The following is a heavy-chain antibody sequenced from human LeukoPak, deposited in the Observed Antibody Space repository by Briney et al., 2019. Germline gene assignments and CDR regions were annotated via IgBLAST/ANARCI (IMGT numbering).Heavy chain of an antibody. V-gene: IGHV3-23*01. CDR3: AKGGYSSGWTDFDY. D-gene: IGHD6-19*01. CDR1: GFTFSSYA. Sequence: GGSLRLSCAASGFTFSSYAMSWVRQAPGKGLECVSGISGSGGSTYYADSVKGRFTISRDNSKNTLYLQMNSLRAEDTAVYYCAKGGYSSGWTDFDYWGQGTLVTVS. CDR2: ISGSGGST. J-gene: IGHJ4*02.